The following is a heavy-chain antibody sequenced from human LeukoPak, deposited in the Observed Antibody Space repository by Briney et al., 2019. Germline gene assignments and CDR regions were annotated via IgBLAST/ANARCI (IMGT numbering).Heavy chain of an antibody. V-gene: IGHV1-24*01. CDR3: ATDRAQLATLRDTFDI. CDR1: GYTLTELS. J-gene: IGHJ3*02. CDR2: FDPEDGET. Sequence: ASVKVSCKVSGYTLTELSMHWVRQAPGKGLEWMGGFDPEDGETIYAQKFQGRVTMTEDTSTDTAYMELSSLRSEDTAVYYCATDRAQLATLRDTFDIWGQGTMVTVSS. D-gene: IGHD6-6*01.